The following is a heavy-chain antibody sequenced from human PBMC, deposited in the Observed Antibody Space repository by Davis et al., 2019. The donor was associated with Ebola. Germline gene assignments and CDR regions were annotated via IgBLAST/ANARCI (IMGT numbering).Heavy chain of an antibody. V-gene: IGHV3-7*03. Sequence: GESLKISCAASGFTFTRDWMTWLRQAPGKGLEWVANIRQDGGETYYVDSVKGRFTISSDNAKNSLFLQMNSLRPEDTAVYYCAKDGVAAASDYWGQGTLVTVSS. CDR2: IRQDGGET. J-gene: IGHJ4*02. CDR1: GFTFTRDW. D-gene: IGHD2-2*01. CDR3: AKDGVAAASDY.